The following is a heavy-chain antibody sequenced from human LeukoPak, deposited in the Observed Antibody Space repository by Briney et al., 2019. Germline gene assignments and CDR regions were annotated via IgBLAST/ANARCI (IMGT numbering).Heavy chain of an antibody. J-gene: IGHJ3*02. CDR1: GFTFSNYW. CDR2: IKQDGSEK. V-gene: IGHV3-7*01. D-gene: IGHD2-15*01. CDR3: AREGFAAASDI. Sequence: PGGFLRLSCAASGFTFSNYWMTWVRQAPGKGLEWVANIKQDGSEKYYVDSVKGRFTISRDNAKNSMYLQMNSLRVEDTAVYYCAREGFAAASDIWGQGTMVTVSS.